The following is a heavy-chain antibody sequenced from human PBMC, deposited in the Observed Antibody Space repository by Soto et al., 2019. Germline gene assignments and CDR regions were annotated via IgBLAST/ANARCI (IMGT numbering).Heavy chain of an antibody. CDR3: ARVWGGAFDF. CDR2: IYYSGST. Sequence: PETLSLTCTVSGGSISRYYWSWIRQPPGKGLEWIGYIYYSGSTNYNPSLKSRVTISVDTSKNQFSLKLSSVTAADTAVYYCARVWGGAFDFWGQGTMVTVSS. J-gene: IGHJ3*01. D-gene: IGHD3-10*01. V-gene: IGHV4-59*01. CDR1: GGSISRYY.